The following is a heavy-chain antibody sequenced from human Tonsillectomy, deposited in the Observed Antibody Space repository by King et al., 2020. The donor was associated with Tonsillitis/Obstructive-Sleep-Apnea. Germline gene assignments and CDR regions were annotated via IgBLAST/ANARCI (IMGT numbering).Heavy chain of an antibody. V-gene: IGHV4-39*01. CDR2: IYYSGST. D-gene: IGHD6-13*01. J-gene: IGHJ3*02. Sequence: MQLQESGPGLVKPSETLSLTCTVSGGSISSSSYYWGWIRQPPGKGLEWIGSIYYSGSTYYNLSLKSRVTISVDTSKNQFSLKLSSVTAADTAVYYCARQGAAADAFDIWGQGTMVTVSS. CDR3: ARQGAAADAFDI. CDR1: GGSISSSSYY.